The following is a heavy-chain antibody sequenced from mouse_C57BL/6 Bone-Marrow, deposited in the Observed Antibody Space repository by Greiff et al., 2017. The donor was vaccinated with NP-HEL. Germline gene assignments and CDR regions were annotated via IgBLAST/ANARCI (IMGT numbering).Heavy chain of an antibody. CDR1: GYAFSSSW. Sequence: QVQLQQSGPELVKPGASVKISCKASGYAFSSSWMNWVKQRPGKGLEWIGRIYPGDGDTNYNGKFKGKATLTADKSSSTAYMQLSSLTSEDSAVDFWAREMGRYDSNSYYFDDWGQGTTLTVAS. V-gene: IGHV1-82*01. J-gene: IGHJ2*01. D-gene: IGHD2-5*01. CDR2: IYPGDGDT. CDR3: AREMGRYDSNSYYFDD.